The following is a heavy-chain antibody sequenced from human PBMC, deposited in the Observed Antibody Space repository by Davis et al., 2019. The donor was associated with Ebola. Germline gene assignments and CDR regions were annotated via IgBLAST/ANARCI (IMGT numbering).Heavy chain of an antibody. CDR3: ARPDYAIHDGMDV. CDR2: INPSGGST. CDR1: GYTFTNYF. V-gene: IGHV1-46*01. D-gene: IGHD3-16*01. Sequence: ASVTVSCKASGYTFTNYFMHWVRQAPRQGLEWMGIINPSGGSTTYAQKFQGRVTMTSDTSTSTVYMELSSLRSEDTAVYYCARPDYAIHDGMDVWGTGTTVTVSS. J-gene: IGHJ6*04.